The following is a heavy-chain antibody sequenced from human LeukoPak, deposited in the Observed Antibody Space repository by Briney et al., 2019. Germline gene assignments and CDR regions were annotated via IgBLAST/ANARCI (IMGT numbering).Heavy chain of an antibody. J-gene: IGHJ4*02. V-gene: IGHV1-18*04. D-gene: IGHD3-10*01. Sequence: GASVKVSCKASGYTFTSYGISWVRQAPGQGLEWMGWISAYNGNTNYAQKLQGRVTMTTDTSTSTAYMELRSPRSDDTAVYYCARVRTMVRGVGSLGYWGQGTLVTVSS. CDR3: ARVRTMVRGVGSLGY. CDR2: ISAYNGNT. CDR1: GYTFTSYG.